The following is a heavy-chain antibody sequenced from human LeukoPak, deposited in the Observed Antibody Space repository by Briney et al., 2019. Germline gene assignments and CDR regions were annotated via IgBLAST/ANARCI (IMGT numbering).Heavy chain of an antibody. D-gene: IGHD3-10*01. CDR3: ARDPYPGSGEDY. V-gene: IGHV1-69*13. J-gene: IGHJ4*02. Sequence: SVKVSCKASGGTFSSYAISWVRQAPGQGLEWMGGIIPILGTANYAQKFQGRVTITADESTSTAYMELSSLRSEDTAVYYCARDPYPGSGEDYWGQGTLVTVSS. CDR2: IIPILGTA. CDR1: GGTFSSYA.